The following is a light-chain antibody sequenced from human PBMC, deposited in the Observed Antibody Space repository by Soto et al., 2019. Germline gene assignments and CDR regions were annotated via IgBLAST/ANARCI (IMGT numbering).Light chain of an antibody. J-gene: IGKJ1*01. CDR2: AAS. CDR1: QSISSY. V-gene: IGKV1-39*01. Sequence: DIQMTQSPSSLSASVGDRVTITCRASQSISSYLNWYQQKPGKAPKLLIYAASSLQSGVPSRFSGSVSGTDFTLTTSSLQPEDFATYYCQQSYSTPRTFGQGTKV. CDR3: QQSYSTPRT.